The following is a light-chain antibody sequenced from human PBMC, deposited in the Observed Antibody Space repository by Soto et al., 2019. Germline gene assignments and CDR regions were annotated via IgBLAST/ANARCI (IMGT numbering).Light chain of an antibody. CDR3: QQYGSSPPWT. CDR2: GAS. Sequence: EIVLTQSPATLSLSPGERATLSCRASQSVSNYLGWYQQKPGQAPRLLIYGASSRATGIPDRFSGSGSGTDFTLTISRLEPEDFAVYYCQQYGSSPPWTFGQGTKVDIK. V-gene: IGKV3-20*01. CDR1: QSVSNY. J-gene: IGKJ1*01.